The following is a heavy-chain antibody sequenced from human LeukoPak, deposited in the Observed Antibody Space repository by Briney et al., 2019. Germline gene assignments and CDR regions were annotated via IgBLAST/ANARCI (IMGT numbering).Heavy chain of an antibody. CDR3: ARVLERGSGSYYAY. CDR1: GGSFSGYY. Sequence: PSETLSLTCAVYGGSFSGYYWSWIRQPPGKGLEWIGEINHSGSTNYNPSLKSRVTISVDTSKNQFSLKLSSVTAADTAVYYCARVLERGSGSYYAYWGQGTLVTVSS. J-gene: IGHJ4*02. D-gene: IGHD3-10*01. CDR2: INHSGST. V-gene: IGHV4-34*01.